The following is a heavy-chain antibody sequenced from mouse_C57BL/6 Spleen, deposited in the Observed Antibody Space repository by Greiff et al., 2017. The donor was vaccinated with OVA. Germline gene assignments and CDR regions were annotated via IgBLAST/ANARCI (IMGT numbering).Heavy chain of an antibody. CDR3: ARWDASAMDY. CDR2: IDPSDSET. V-gene: IGHV1-52*01. J-gene: IGHJ4*01. D-gene: IGHD4-1*01. Sequence: QVHVKQPGAELVRPRSSVKLSCKASGYTFTSYWMHWVKQRPIQGLEWIGNIDPSDSETHYNQKFKDKATLTVDKSSSTAYMQLSSLTSEDSAVYYCARWDASAMDYWGQGTSVTVSS. CDR1: GYTFTSYW.